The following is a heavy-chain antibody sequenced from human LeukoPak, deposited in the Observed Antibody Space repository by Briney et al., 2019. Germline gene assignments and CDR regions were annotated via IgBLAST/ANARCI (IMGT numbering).Heavy chain of an antibody. J-gene: IGHJ3*02. D-gene: IGHD6-13*01. CDR3: AKDSQGGSSSWYRYDAFDI. CDR1: GFTFDDYA. CDR2: ISWNSGSI. V-gene: IGHV3-9*01. Sequence: PGGSLRLSCAASGFTFDDYAMHWVRQAPGKGLEWVSGISWNSGSIGYADSVKGRFTISRDNAKNSLYLQMNSLRAEDTALYYCAKDSQGGSSSWYRYDAFDIWGQGTMVTVSS.